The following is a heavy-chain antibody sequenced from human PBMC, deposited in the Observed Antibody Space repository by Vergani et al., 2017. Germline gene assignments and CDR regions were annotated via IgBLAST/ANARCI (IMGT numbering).Heavy chain of an antibody. J-gene: IGHJ4*02. D-gene: IGHD6-19*01. CDR3: ATDWDSSGWYSY. Sequence: QVQLVQSGAEVKKPGASVKVSCKASGYTFTSYYMHWVRQAPGKGLEWMGGFDPEDGETIYAQKFQGRVTMTEDTSTDTAYMELSSLRSEDTAVYYCATDWDSSGWYSYWGQGTLVTVSS. CDR1: GYTFTSYY. CDR2: FDPEDGET. V-gene: IGHV1-24*01.